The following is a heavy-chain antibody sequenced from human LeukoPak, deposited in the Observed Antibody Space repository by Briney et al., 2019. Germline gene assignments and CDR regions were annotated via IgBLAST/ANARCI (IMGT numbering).Heavy chain of an antibody. Sequence: SQTLSLICAISGDSVSSSTATWTWIRQSPSRGLEWLGRTYYRSKWLNDFAVSVKSRITINPDTSKNQFSLQLNSVTPEDTAVYYCARGRSGAYYGGFDYWGQGTLVTVSS. CDR1: GDSVSSSTAT. J-gene: IGHJ4*02. CDR2: TYYRSKWLN. CDR3: ARGRSGAYYGGFDY. D-gene: IGHD3-22*01. V-gene: IGHV6-1*01.